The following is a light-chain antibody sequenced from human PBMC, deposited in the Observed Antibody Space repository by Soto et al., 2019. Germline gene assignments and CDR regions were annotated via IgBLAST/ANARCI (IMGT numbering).Light chain of an antibody. Sequence: IVLTQSPGTLSVSPGERVILSCRASQTLRNKLAWYQQKPGQAPRLLIYGGFTRATGIPARFSGSGSGTDFTLTLNSLQSEDFALYYSQQHNAWPLTFGPGTNLDLK. CDR3: QQHNAWPLT. CDR2: GGF. CDR1: QTLRNK. J-gene: IGKJ3*01. V-gene: IGKV3-15*01.